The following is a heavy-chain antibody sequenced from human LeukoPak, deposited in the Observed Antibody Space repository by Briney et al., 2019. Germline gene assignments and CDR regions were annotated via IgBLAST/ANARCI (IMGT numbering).Heavy chain of an antibody. J-gene: IGHJ4*02. D-gene: IGHD2-8*01. Sequence: QPGGSLRLSCAASGFTFSSCAMSWVRQAPGKGLEWVSAISGSGGSTYYADSVKGRFTISRDNAKNSLYLQMNSLRAEDTAVYYCARGPDPRVDDIPGDYWGQGTLVTVSS. CDR3: ARGPDPRVDDIPGDY. CDR1: GFTFSSCA. CDR2: ISGSGGST. V-gene: IGHV3-23*01.